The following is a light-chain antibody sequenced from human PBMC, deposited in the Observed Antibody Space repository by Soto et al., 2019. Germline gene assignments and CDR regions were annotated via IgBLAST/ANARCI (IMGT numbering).Light chain of an antibody. Sequence: DIQMTQTHYTLSASVGDRVTITCRASQSISNYLAWYQQKPGKAPKFLIYDACSLESGVPSRFSGSGSGTEFTLTISSLQPDDFATYYCQQYNSYSRTFGQRTKVDIK. CDR1: QSISNY. CDR2: DAC. CDR3: QQYNSYSRT. J-gene: IGKJ1*01. V-gene: IGKV1-5*01.